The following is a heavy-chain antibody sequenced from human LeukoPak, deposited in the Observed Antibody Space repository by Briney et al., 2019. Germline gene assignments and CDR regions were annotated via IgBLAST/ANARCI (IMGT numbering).Heavy chain of an antibody. J-gene: IGHJ4*02. Sequence: ASVKVSCKASGYTFTSYDINWVRQATGQGLEWMGWMNPNSGNTCYAQKFQGRVTMTRNTSISTAYMELSSLRSEDTAVYYCARGTTVTTTYFDYWGQGTLVTVSS. CDR2: MNPNSGNT. CDR1: GYTFTSYD. CDR3: ARGTTVTTTYFDY. D-gene: IGHD4-17*01. V-gene: IGHV1-8*01.